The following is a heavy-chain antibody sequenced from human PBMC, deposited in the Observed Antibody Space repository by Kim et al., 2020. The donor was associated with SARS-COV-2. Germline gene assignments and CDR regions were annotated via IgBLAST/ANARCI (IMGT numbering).Heavy chain of an antibody. J-gene: IGHJ5*02. CDR1: GFTFSSYW. CDR3: ARKDCSGGSCAFDP. CDR2: INGDESST. V-gene: IGHV3-74*01. D-gene: IGHD2-15*01. Sequence: GGSLRLSCAASGFTFSSYWMHWVRQAPGKGLVWVSRINGDESSTAYADSVKGRFTISRDNAKNMLYLQMNSLRAEDTAVYHCARKDCSGGSCAFDPWGQGTLVTVSS.